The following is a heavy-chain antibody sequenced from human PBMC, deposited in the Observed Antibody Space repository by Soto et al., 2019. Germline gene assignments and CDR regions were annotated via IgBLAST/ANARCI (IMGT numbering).Heavy chain of an antibody. J-gene: IGHJ6*02. CDR3: AKVSGSLWSGYYTPLYYYGMDV. Sequence: GGSLRLSCAASGFTFSSYAMSWVRQAPGKGLEWVSAISGSGGSTYYADSVKGRFTISRDNSKNTLYLQMNSLRAEDTAVYYCAKVSGSLWSGYYTPLYYYGMDVWGQGTTVTVSS. CDR1: GFTFSSYA. CDR2: ISGSGGST. D-gene: IGHD3-3*01. V-gene: IGHV3-23*01.